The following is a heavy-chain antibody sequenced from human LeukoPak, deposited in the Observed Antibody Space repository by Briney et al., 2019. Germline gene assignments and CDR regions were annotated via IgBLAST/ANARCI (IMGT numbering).Heavy chain of an antibody. CDR2: IYYSGST. J-gene: IGHJ4*02. V-gene: IGHV4-59*12. CDR1: GGSISSYY. D-gene: IGHD3-16*02. Sequence: PSETLSLTCTVSGGSISSYYWSWIRQPPGKGLEWIGYIYYSGSTNYNPSLKSRVTISVDTSKNQFSLKLSSVTAADTAVYYCARGQSSYTRPYYFDYWGQGTLVTVSS. CDR3: ARGQSSYTRPYYFDY.